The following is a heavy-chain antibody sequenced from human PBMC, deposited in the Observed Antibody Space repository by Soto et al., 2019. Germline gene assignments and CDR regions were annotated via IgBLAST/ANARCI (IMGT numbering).Heavy chain of an antibody. D-gene: IGHD2-15*01. CDR2: ISYDGGNK. CDR3: ARGPCRLRYGMDV. CDR1: GFTFSTYA. J-gene: IGHJ6*02. V-gene: IGHV3-30-3*01. Sequence: QVQLVESGGDVVQPGRSLRLSCVDSGFTFSTYAMHWVRQAPGKGLEWVAGISYDGGNKFYADSVKGRFSISRDNSKNTLFLHMDSLRIEDTAVYYCARGPCRLRYGMDVWGQGTTVIVSS.